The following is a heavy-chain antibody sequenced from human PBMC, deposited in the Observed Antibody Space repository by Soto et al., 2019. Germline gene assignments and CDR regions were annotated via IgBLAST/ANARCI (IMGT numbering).Heavy chain of an antibody. CDR2: ISYDGSNK. CDR1: GFTFSSYA. Sequence: GGSLRLSCAASGFTFSSYAMHWVRQAPGKGLEWVAVISYDGSNKYYADSVKGRFTISRDNSKNTLYLQMNSLRAEDTAVYYCARGSPDSDLYFDYWGQGTLVTVS. J-gene: IGHJ4*02. V-gene: IGHV3-30-3*01. CDR3: ARGSPDSDLYFDY.